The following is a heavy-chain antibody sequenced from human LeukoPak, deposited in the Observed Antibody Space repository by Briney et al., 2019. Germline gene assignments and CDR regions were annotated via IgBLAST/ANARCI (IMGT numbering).Heavy chain of an antibody. CDR3: VRGSLSDRGDY. J-gene: IGHJ4*02. CDR2: IKNDGSKI. V-gene: IGHV3-48*03. Sequence: PGGSLRLSCAASGFTFSSYEMNWVRQAPGKGLEWLSYIKNDGSKIYYTDSVKGRFTISRDNAKKSLFLQMNSLRAEDTAVYYCVRGSLSDRGDYWGQGTLVTVSS. D-gene: IGHD3-16*01. CDR1: GFTFSSYE.